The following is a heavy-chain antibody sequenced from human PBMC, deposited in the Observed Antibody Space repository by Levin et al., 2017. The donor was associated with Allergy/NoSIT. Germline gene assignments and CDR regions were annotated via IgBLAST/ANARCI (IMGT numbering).Heavy chain of an antibody. CDR3: ARFSLNYDRSGYPDY. V-gene: IGHV4-31*11. Sequence: PSETLSLTCAVSGGSINNGGYSWNWMRQHPGKGLEWIGSIYYTGDTSYNPSLKSRVTISLDMSENTFSLNLRSVIAADTAVYFCARFSLNYDRSGYPDYWGQGTLVTVSS. D-gene: IGHD3-22*01. CDR1: GGSINNGGYS. CDR2: IYYTGDT. J-gene: IGHJ4*02.